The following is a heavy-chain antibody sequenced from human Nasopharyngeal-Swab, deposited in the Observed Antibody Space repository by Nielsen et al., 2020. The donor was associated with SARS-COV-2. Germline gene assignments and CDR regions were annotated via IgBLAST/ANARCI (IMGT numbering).Heavy chain of an antibody. J-gene: IGHJ4*02. V-gene: IGHV1-18*01. D-gene: IGHD3-3*01. Sequence: ASVKVSCKASGYTFTSYGISWVRQAPGQGLEWMGWISAYNGNTNYAQKLQGRVIMTTDTSTSTAYMELRSLRSADTAVYYCARDDSSNYDFWSGYYTSCDYWGQGTLVTVSS. CDR2: ISAYNGNT. CDR1: GYTFTSYG. CDR3: ARDDSSNYDFWSGYYTSCDY.